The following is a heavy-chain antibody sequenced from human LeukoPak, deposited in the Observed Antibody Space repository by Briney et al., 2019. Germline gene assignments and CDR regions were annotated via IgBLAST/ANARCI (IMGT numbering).Heavy chain of an antibody. CDR2: IGGSDGITS. J-gene: IGHJ4*01. D-gene: IGHD3-22*01. CDR1: GFTFGRYG. V-gene: IGHV3-23*01. Sequence: GGTLRLSCAASGFTFGRYGMNWVRQAPGKGLEWVSGIGGSDGITSYYSDSVKGRFAISRDNSRDTMFLQMNSLRAGDTAVYYCANSPMILDGHYWGHGTLVTVSS. CDR3: ANSPMILDGHY.